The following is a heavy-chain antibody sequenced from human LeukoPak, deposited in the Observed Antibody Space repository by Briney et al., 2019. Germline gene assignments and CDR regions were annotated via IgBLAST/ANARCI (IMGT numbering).Heavy chain of an antibody. CDR3: AKGRVPGTVTTTYDAFDV. Sequence: PGGSLRLSCAASGFIFSSYAMSWVRQAPGKGLEWVSVISYDESNKYYADSVKGRFTISRDNSKDTLYLQMNSLRADDTAVYYCAKGRVPGTVTTTYDAFDVWGQGTMVTVSS. J-gene: IGHJ3*01. CDR2: ISYDESNK. D-gene: IGHD4-17*01. V-gene: IGHV3-30*18. CDR1: GFIFSSYA.